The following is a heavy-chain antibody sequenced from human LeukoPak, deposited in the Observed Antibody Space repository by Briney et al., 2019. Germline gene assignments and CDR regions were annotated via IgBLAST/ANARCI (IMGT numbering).Heavy chain of an antibody. CDR1: GFTFSNYA. CDR3: ATGQGYCSITSCYNWIDP. V-gene: IGHV3-23*01. Sequence: GGSLRLSCAASGFTFSNYAMSWVRQAPGKGLEWVSAVCGSGSSTYYADSVKGPFTISRDNSKNTLYLQMNSLRAEDTAVYYCATGQGYCSITSCYNWIDPWGQGTLLTVSS. D-gene: IGHD2-2*01. J-gene: IGHJ5*02. CDR2: VCGSGSST.